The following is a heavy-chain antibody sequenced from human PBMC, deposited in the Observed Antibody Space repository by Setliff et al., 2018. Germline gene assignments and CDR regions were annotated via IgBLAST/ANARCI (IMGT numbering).Heavy chain of an antibody. CDR3: ARALILGWPRDYWYFVL. D-gene: IGHD7-27*01. CDR1: GGSISSGGYY. V-gene: IGHV4-31*03. J-gene: IGHJ2*01. Sequence: PSETLSLTCTVSGGSISSGGYYWSWIRQHPGKGLEWIGYIYYSGSTYYNPSLKSRVTISVDTSKNQFSLKLSSVTAADTAVYYCARALILGWPRDYWYFVLWGRGTLVTVSS. CDR2: IYYSGST.